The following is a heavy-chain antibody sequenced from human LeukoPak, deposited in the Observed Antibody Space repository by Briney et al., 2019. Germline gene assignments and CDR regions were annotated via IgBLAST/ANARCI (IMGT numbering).Heavy chain of an antibody. CDR2: ISSSSSYI. D-gene: IGHD5-18*01. J-gene: IGHJ4*02. Sequence: GGSLGLSCAASGFTFSSYSMNWVRQAPGKGLEWVSSISSSSSYIYYADSVKGRFTISRDNAKNSLYLQMNSLRAEDTAVYYCARGESGYSYGFYGYWGQGTLVTVSS. CDR1: GFTFSSYS. CDR3: ARGESGYSYGFYGY. V-gene: IGHV3-21*01.